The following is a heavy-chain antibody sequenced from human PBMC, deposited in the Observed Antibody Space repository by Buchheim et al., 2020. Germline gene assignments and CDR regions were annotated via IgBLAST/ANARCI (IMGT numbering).Heavy chain of an antibody. CDR1: GFTFGDYA. CDR3: TRAWDTAMVFDY. J-gene: IGHJ4*02. D-gene: IGHD5-18*01. Sequence: EVQLVESGGGLVQPGRSLRLSCTASGFTFGDYAMSWVRQAPGKGLEWVGFIRSKAYGGTTEYAASVKGRFIISRDDSKSIPYLQMNSLKAEDTAVYYCTRAWDTAMVFDYWGQGTL. V-gene: IGHV3-49*04. CDR2: IRSKAYGGTT.